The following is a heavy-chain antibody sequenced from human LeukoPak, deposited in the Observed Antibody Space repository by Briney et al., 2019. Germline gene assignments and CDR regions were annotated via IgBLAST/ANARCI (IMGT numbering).Heavy chain of an antibody. CDR3: ARDGSKWNFDY. J-gene: IGHJ4*02. CDR2: IMPRGDTT. V-gene: IGHV1-46*04. Sequence: ASVKVSCKASGYTFTDYYIHWVRQATGQGLEWRGRIMPRGDTTHYAQKLQGRVSITRDTSTRTVYMVLNSLTFEDTAVYYCARDGSKWNFDYWGQGTLVTVSS. CDR1: GYTFTDYY. D-gene: IGHD6-13*01.